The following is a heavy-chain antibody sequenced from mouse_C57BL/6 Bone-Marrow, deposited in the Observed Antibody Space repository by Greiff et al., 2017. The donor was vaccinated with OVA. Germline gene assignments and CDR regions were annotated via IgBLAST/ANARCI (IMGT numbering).Heavy chain of an antibody. CDR2: IYPGDGDT. J-gene: IGHJ3*01. V-gene: IGHV1-82*01. Sequence: VKLMESGPELVKPGASVKISCKASGYAFSSSWMNWVKQRPGKGLEWIGRIYPGDGDTNYNGKFKGKATLTADKSSSTAYMQLSSLTSEDSAVYFCARSVNYYGSSYGFAYWGQGTLVTVSA. D-gene: IGHD1-1*01. CDR1: GYAFSSSW. CDR3: ARSVNYYGSSYGFAY.